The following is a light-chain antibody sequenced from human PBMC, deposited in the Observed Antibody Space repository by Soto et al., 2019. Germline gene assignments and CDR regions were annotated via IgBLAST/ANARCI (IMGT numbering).Light chain of an antibody. V-gene: IGKV1-39*01. CDR1: QSISSY. CDR3: QQSYSTPPG. CDR2: AAS. J-gene: IGKJ2*01. Sequence: DIQMTQSPSSLSASVGDRVTITCRASQSISSYLNWYQQKPGKAPKLLIYAASSLQSGVPSRFSGSGSGTDFTLTISSLPPEDFATYYCQQSYSTPPGFGQGTKLEIK.